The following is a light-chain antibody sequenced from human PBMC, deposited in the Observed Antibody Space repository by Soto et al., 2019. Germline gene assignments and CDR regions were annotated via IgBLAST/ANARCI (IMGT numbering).Light chain of an antibody. CDR2: DAS. V-gene: IGKV1-5*01. CDR3: QQYNSYSPWT. CDR1: QTISSW. Sequence: DIQMTQSPSTLSGSVGDRVTITCRASQTISSWLAWYQQKPGKAPKLLIYDASSLKSGVPPRFSGRGSGTEFTLTISGLQPDDVATYYCQQYNSYSPWTFGQGTKVDIK. J-gene: IGKJ1*01.